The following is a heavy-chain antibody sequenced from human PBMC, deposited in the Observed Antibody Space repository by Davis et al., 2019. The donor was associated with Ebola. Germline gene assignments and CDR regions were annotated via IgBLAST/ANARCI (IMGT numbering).Heavy chain of an antibody. CDR2: IKQDGSEK. V-gene: IGHV3-7*03. CDR1: GFTFSSYW. J-gene: IGHJ6*03. D-gene: IGHD2-15*01. Sequence: PGGSLRLSCAASGFTFSSYWMSWVRQAPGKGLEWVANIKQDGSEKYYVDSVKGRFTISRDNAKNSLYLQMNSLRAEDTAVYYCARLCGYCSGGSCYRYYYMDVWGKGTTVTVSS. CDR3: ARLCGYCSGGSCYRYYYMDV.